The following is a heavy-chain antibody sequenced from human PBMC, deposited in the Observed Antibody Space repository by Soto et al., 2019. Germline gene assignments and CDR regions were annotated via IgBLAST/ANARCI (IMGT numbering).Heavy chain of an antibody. J-gene: IGHJ5*02. CDR1: GGCINSSNW. CDR3: ARSYMVRGVANWFDP. Sequence: PSETLSLTCAVSGGCINSSNWWSWVRQPPGKGLEWIGEIYHSGSTNYNPSLKSRVTISVDKSKNQFSLKLSSVTAADTAVYYCARSYMVRGVANWFDPAGQGTLVT. CDR2: IYHSGST. D-gene: IGHD3-10*01. V-gene: IGHV4-4*02.